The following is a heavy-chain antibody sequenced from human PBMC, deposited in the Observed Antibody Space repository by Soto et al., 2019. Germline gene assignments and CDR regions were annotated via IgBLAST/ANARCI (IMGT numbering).Heavy chain of an antibody. Sequence: SETLSLTCTVSGGSISSSSYYWGWIRQPPGKGLEWIGSIYYSGSTYYNPSLKSRVTISVDTSKNQFSLKLSSVTAADTAVYYCARQSIAARPYGMDVWGQGTTVT. V-gene: IGHV4-39*01. CDR2: IYYSGST. D-gene: IGHD6-6*01. CDR1: GGSISSSSYY. CDR3: ARQSIAARPYGMDV. J-gene: IGHJ6*02.